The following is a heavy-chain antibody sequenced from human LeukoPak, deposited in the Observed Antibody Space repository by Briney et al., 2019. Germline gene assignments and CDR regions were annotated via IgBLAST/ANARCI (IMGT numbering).Heavy chain of an antibody. Sequence: SETLPLTCAVYGGSFSGYYWSWIRQPPGKGLEWIGEINHSGSTNYNPSLKSRVTISVDTSKNQFSLKLSSVTAADTAVYYCARSDSTSWTNDYWGQGTLVTVSS. CDR2: INHSGST. D-gene: IGHD2-2*01. CDR1: GGSFSGYY. V-gene: IGHV4-34*01. J-gene: IGHJ4*02. CDR3: ARSDSTSWTNDY.